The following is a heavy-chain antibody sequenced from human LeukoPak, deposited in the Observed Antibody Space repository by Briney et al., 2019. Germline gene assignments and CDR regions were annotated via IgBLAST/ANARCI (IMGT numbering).Heavy chain of an antibody. V-gene: IGHV1-2*02. D-gene: IGHD3-16*01. CDR1: GYTFTTYY. CDR2: INPNSGGT. Sequence: GASVKVSCKASGYTFTTYYMHWVRQAPGQGLEWMGWINPNSGGTNYAQKFQGRVTMTRDTSISTAYMELSRLRSEDTAVYYCARIVRPLVFGAFDIWGQGTMVTVSS. J-gene: IGHJ3*02. CDR3: ARIVRPLVFGAFDI.